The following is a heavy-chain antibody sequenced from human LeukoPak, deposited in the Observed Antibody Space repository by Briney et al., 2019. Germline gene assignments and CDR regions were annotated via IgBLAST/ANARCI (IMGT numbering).Heavy chain of an antibody. Sequence: GESLKISCQGSGYSFTNYWIGWVRQMPGKGLEWMGIMYLGDSETRYSLSFRGQVTISADKSISTVCLQWSSLKASDTAMYYCVRHEGSISGWPFDYWGQGTLVTVSS. V-gene: IGHV5-51*01. D-gene: IGHD6-19*01. J-gene: IGHJ4*02. CDR2: MYLGDSET. CDR3: VRHEGSISGWPFDY. CDR1: GYSFTNYW.